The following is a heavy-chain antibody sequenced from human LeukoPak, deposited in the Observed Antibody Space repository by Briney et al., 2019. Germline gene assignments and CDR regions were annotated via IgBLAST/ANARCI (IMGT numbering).Heavy chain of an antibody. CDR1: GFTFSRYW. Sequence: GGSLRLSCADSGFTFSRYWMHWVRQTPGKGLVWVSAISGDGSVTRYADSVKGRFTISRDNTKSTLYLQMHSLRAEDTAVYYCATAGGDGSRMGFDPWGQGTLVTVSS. J-gene: IGHJ5*02. CDR3: ATAGGDGSRMGFDP. V-gene: IGHV3-74*01. CDR2: ISGDGSVT. D-gene: IGHD2-15*01.